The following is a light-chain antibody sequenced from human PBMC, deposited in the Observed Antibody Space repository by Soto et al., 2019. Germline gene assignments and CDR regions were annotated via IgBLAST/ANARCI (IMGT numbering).Light chain of an antibody. Sequence: QSALTQPPSASGSLGQSVTISCTGSSSDIGTYNYVSWYQQFPGKAPKLMIYEVTKRPSGVPDRFSGSKSGNTASLTVSGLQADDDADYFCSSYAGSNNFVVFGGGTKVTVL. CDR2: EVT. CDR3: SSYAGSNNFVV. V-gene: IGLV2-8*01. CDR1: SSDIGTYNY. J-gene: IGLJ2*01.